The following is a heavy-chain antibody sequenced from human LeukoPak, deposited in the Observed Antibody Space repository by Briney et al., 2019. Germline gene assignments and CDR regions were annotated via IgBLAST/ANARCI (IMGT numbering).Heavy chain of an antibody. V-gene: IGHV1-46*01. J-gene: IGHJ3*02. CDR2: NNRSGGST. CDR3: AITPWIVGAMSEAFDI. Sequence: ASVKVSCKASGYTFTSYYMHWVRQAPGQGLEWMGINNRSGGSTSYAEKFPGRVPRAGDTSTSTVYMRLSSLKSEDTAVYYCAITPWIVGAMSEAFDIWGQGTMVTVSS. D-gene: IGHD1-26*01. CDR1: GYTFTSYY.